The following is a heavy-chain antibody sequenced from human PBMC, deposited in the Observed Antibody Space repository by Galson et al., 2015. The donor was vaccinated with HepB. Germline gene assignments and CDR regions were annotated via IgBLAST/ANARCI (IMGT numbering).Heavy chain of an antibody. CDR3: AKWSGYNDSWYFDY. CDR2: ISWNSGSI. Sequence: SLRLSCAASGFTFDDYAMHWVRQAPGKGLEWVSGISWNSGSIGYADSVKGRFTISRDNAKNSLYLQMNSLRAEDTALYYCAKWSGYNDSWYFDYWGQGTLVTVSS. D-gene: IGHD5-24*01. CDR1: GFTFDDYA. V-gene: IGHV3-9*01. J-gene: IGHJ4*02.